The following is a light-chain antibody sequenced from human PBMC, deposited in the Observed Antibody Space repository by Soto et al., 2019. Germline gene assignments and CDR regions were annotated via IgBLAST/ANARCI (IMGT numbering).Light chain of an antibody. CDR2: GNS. J-gene: IGLJ2*01. Sequence: QSALTQPPSVSGAPGQRVTISCTGSSSNIGAGYDVHWYLQLPGTAPKLLIYGNSNRPSGVPDRFSGSKSGTSASLAITGLQAEDEAYYYCQSYDSSLSGVVFGGGTKLTVL. CDR1: SSNIGAGYD. V-gene: IGLV1-40*01. CDR3: QSYDSSLSGVV.